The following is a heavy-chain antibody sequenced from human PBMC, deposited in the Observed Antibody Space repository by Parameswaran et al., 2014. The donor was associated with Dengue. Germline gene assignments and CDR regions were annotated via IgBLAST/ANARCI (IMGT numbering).Heavy chain of an antibody. J-gene: IGHJ4*02. CDR3: ARDSHQYCSGDNCYEQRVEY. CDR2: VNPNSGGT. V-gene: IGHV1-2*02. Sequence: WVRQAPGQGLEWMGWVNPNSGGTKFAQKFQGRVTMTRDTSISTAYMELGRLRSDDTAVYYCARDSHQYCSGDNCYEQRVEYWGQGTLVTVSS. D-gene: IGHD2-15*01.